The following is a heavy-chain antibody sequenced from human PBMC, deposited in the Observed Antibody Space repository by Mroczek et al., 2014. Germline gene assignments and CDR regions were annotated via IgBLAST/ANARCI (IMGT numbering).Heavy chain of an antibody. CDR2: ISAYNGNT. CDR3: ARYRITIFGVVTGWFDP. J-gene: IGHJ5*02. V-gene: IGHV1-18*01. D-gene: IGHD3-3*01. Sequence: SGAEVKKPGASVKVSCKASGYTFTSYGISWVRQAPGQGLEWMGWISAYNGNTNYAQKLQGRVTMTTDTSTSTAYMELRSLRSDDTAVYYCARYRITIFGVVTGWFDPWGQGTLVTVSS. CDR1: GYTFTSYG.